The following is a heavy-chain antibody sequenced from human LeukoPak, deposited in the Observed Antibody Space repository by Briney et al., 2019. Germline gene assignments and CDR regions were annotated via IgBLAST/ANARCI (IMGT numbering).Heavy chain of an antibody. CDR1: GGTFISYA. V-gene: IGHV1-69*13. CDR2: IIPIFGTA. Sequence: ASVKVSCKASGGTFISYAISWVRQAPGQGLEWMGGIIPIFGTANYAQKFQGRVTITADESTSTAYMELSSLRSEDTAVYYCARDLESYGGGPRTPNDGYWGQRTLVTVSS. D-gene: IGHD4-23*01. CDR3: ARDLESYGGGPRTPNDGY. J-gene: IGHJ4*02.